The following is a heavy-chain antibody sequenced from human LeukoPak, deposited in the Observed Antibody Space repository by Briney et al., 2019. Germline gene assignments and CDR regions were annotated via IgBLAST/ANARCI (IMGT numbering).Heavy chain of an antibody. D-gene: IGHD3-16*01. Sequence: PGGSLRLSCAASGFTFSSYWMHWVRQAPGKGLVGVSRINSDGRSTNYADSVKGRFTISRDNAKNTLYLQMNSLRAEDTAVYYCARVRWGGLYFDYWGQGTLVTVSS. CDR1: GFTFSSYW. CDR3: ARVRWGGLYFDY. CDR2: INSDGRST. J-gene: IGHJ4*02. V-gene: IGHV3-74*01.